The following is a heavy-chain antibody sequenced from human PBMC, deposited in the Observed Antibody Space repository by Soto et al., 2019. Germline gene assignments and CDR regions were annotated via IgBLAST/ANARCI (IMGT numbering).Heavy chain of an antibody. V-gene: IGHV4-61*03. D-gene: IGHD6-19*01. Sequence: SETLSLTCAVSSGSISTDYWWSWVRQPPGKGLEWIGYIYNSGRTNYNPSLKSRVTISLDTSDNDFSLRLTSLTAADTAVYYCARVHSGWSSGHGLDVWGQGTTVTVSS. CDR2: IYNSGRT. J-gene: IGHJ6*02. CDR1: SGSISTDYW. CDR3: ARVHSGWSSGHGLDV.